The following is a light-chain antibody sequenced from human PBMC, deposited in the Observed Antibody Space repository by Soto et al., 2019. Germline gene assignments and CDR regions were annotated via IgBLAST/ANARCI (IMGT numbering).Light chain of an antibody. V-gene: IGKV1-5*03. Sequence: DIQMTQSPSTLSASVGDRAIITCRASQTVRNWLAWFQQKPGEAPKLLIYKASRLESGVSSRFSGSGYGTDFALSITKLVPGDSATYFCHQYEASPLTCGQGTKLEIK. J-gene: IGKJ2*01. CDR2: KAS. CDR1: QTVRNW. CDR3: HQYEASPLT.